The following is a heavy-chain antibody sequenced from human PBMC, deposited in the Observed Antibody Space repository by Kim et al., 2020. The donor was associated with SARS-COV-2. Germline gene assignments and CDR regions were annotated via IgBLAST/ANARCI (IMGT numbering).Heavy chain of an antibody. CDR1: GFTFSDYY. J-gene: IGHJ6*02. CDR2: ISSSGSTI. Sequence: GGSLRLSCVASGFTFSDYYMSWIRQAPGKGLEWVSYISSSGSTIYYADSVKGRFTISRDNAKNSLYLQMNSLRAEDTAVYYCARERTRITIFGVVHRYGMDVWGQGTTVTVSS. D-gene: IGHD3-3*01. CDR3: ARERTRITIFGVVHRYGMDV. V-gene: IGHV3-11*01.